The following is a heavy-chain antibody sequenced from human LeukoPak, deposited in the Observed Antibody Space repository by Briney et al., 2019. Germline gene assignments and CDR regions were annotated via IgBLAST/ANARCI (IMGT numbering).Heavy chain of an antibody. CDR2: ISGSGGGT. J-gene: IGHJ4*02. CDR3: ARGRFYYV. D-gene: IGHD3-10*02. Sequence: GGTLRLSCAASGFTFSSYGMSWVRQAPGKGLEWVSAISGSGGGTYCADSVKGRFTISRDNSKNTLYLQMNSLRAEDTAVYYCARGRFYYVWGQGTLVTVSS. CDR1: GFTFSSYG. V-gene: IGHV3-23*01.